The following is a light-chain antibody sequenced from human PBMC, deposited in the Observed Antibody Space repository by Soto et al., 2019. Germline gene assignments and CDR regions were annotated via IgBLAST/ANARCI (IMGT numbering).Light chain of an antibody. J-gene: IGKJ1*01. Sequence: EMVLPQSPGTLSLSPGESSPLSRRARPRVGASYLAWCQQKPVKATRLLINGASSRATGIPDRCSGSGAGTDFTLTISRLEHEEFAVYYCQKYGSSSWTVGQGTKVDIK. V-gene: IGKV3-20*01. CDR1: PRVGASY. CDR2: GAS. CDR3: QKYGSSSWT.